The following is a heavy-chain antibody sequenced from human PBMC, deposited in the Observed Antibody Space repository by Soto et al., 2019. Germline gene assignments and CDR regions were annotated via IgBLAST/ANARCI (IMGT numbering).Heavy chain of an antibody. D-gene: IGHD5-18*01. CDR2: IYHSGST. J-gene: IGHJ4*02. CDR1: GGSISSSNW. CDR3: ATIRGGYSYGAFFDY. V-gene: IGHV4-4*02. Sequence: SETLSLTCAVSGGSISSSNWWSWVRQPPGKGLEWIGKIYHSGSTNYNPSLKSRVTISVDKSKNQFSLKRSSVTAADTAVYYCATIRGGYSYGAFFDYWGQGTLVTVSS.